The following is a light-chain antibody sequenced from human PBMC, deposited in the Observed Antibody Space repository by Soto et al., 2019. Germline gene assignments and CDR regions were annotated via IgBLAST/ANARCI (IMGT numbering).Light chain of an antibody. CDR1: QNVGHN. J-gene: IGKJ4*01. V-gene: IGKV3-11*01. CDR3: QERSRWPRAT. CDR2: TAS. Sequence: EMVLTQSPATLSLSPEESATLPCRASQNVGHNFAWYQQKSGQPPRLLIHTASSRATVIPARFSGSGSRTDVSLTISSLYPEDIAIYYCQERSRWPRATLGGGTKVEIK.